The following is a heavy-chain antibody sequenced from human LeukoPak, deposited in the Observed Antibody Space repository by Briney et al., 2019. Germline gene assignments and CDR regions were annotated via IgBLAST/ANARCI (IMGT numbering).Heavy chain of an antibody. CDR3: ANALGAHSFGS. V-gene: IGHV3-7*05. CDR2: IRQYGSET. D-gene: IGHD1-26*01. CDR1: GFTISTYW. Sequence: PGGSLRLSCAASGFTISTYWMSWVRQAPGKGLEWVANIRQYGSETYYVDSVRGRFTISRDDAKSSLFLQMNSLRAEDTAVYYCANALGAHSFGSWGQGTLVTVSS. J-gene: IGHJ4*02.